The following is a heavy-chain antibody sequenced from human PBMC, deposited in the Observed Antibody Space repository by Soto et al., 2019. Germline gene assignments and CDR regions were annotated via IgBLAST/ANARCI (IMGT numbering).Heavy chain of an antibody. CDR2: ISSSGTTV. CDR3: ARVWWVVVTAGPDGFDI. V-gene: IGHV3-11*01. Sequence: QVQLVESGGGLVKPGGSLRLSCAVSGFTFSDYYMSWIRQAPGKGLEWVSHISSSGTTVYYADSVRGRFTISRDNAKKSLFLQLNSLRAEDTAVYYCARVWWVVVTAGPDGFDIWGQGTMVTVSS. J-gene: IGHJ3*02. CDR1: GFTFSDYY. D-gene: IGHD2-21*02.